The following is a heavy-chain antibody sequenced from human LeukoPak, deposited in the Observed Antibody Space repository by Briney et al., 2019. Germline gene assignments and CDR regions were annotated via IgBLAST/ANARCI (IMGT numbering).Heavy chain of an antibody. D-gene: IGHD3-3*01. CDR2: IIPIFGTA. V-gene: IGHV1-69*05. J-gene: IGHJ5*02. Sequence: SVKVSCKASGGTFSSYAISWVRQAPGQGLEWMGRIIPIFGTANYAQKFQGRVTITTDESTSTAYMELSSLRSEDTAVYYCTREGGITIFEGWFDPWGQGTLVTVSS. CDR3: TREGGITIFEGWFDP. CDR1: GGTFSSYA.